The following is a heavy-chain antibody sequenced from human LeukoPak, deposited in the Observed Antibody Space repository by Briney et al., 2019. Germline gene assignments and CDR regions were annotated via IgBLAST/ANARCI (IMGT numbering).Heavy chain of an antibody. V-gene: IGHV4-59*01. D-gene: IGHD3-22*01. CDR3: ARLGGYHLSYFDY. CDR1: GGSISSYY. Sequence: NPSETLSLTCTVSGGSISSYYWSWIRQPPGKGLEWIGYIYYSGSTNYNPSLKSRVTISVDTSKNQFSLKLSSVTAADTAVYYCARLGGYHLSYFDYWGQGTLVTVSS. J-gene: IGHJ4*02. CDR2: IYYSGST.